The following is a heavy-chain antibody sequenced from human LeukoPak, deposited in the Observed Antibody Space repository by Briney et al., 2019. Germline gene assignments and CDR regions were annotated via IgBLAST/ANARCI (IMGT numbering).Heavy chain of an antibody. CDR3: ARVPAGSYYYYYMDV. CDR1: GGTFSSYA. CDR2: IIPIFGTA. J-gene: IGHJ6*03. V-gene: IGHV1-69*13. Sequence: GASVKVSCKASGGTFSSYAISWVRQAPGQGLEWMGGIIPIFGTANYAQKFQGRVTITADESTSTAYMELSSLRSEDTAVYYCARVPAGSYYYYYMDVWGKGTTVTVSS.